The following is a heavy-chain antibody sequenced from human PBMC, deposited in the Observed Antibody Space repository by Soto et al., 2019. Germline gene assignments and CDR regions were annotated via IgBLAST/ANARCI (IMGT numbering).Heavy chain of an antibody. V-gene: IGHV3-48*03. CDR1: GFTFSSYE. J-gene: IGHJ4*02. Sequence: SLRLSCAASGFTFSSYEMNWVRQAPGKGLEWVSYISSSGSTIYYADSVKGRFTISRDNAKNSLYLQMNSLRAEDTAVYYCASDSSGWYFDYWGQGTLVTVSS. CDR2: ISSSGSTI. D-gene: IGHD6-19*01. CDR3: ASDSSGWYFDY.